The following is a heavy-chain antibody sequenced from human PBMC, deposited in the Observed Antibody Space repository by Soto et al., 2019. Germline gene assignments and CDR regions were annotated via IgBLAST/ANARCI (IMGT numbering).Heavy chain of an antibody. CDR3: ARGGKYYDILYNYGMDV. Sequence: SETLSLTCAVYGGSFSGYYWSWIRQPPGKGLEWIGEINHSGSTNYNPSLKSRVTISVDTSKNQFSLKLSSVTAADTAVYYCARGGKYYDILYNYGMDVWGQGTTVTVAS. V-gene: IGHV4-34*01. D-gene: IGHD3-9*01. CDR1: GGSFSGYY. J-gene: IGHJ6*02. CDR2: INHSGST.